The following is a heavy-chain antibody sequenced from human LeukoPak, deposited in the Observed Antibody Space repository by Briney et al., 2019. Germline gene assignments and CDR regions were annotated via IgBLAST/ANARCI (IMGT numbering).Heavy chain of an antibody. Sequence: SETLSLTCAVYGGSFSDYRWSWIRQPPGKGLEWIGEINHSGSTNYNPSLKSRVTMSVDTSKNQFSLKLTSVTAADTAVYYCARTTEGGYTYGYFYYYYMDVWGKGTTVTISS. V-gene: IGHV4-34*01. CDR2: INHSGST. CDR1: GGSFSDYR. D-gene: IGHD5-18*01. CDR3: ARTTEGGYTYGYFYYYYMDV. J-gene: IGHJ6*03.